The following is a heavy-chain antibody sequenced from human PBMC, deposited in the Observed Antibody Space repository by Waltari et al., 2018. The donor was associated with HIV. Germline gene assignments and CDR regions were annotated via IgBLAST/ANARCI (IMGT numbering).Heavy chain of an antibody. D-gene: IGHD3-22*01. V-gene: IGHV3-30*04. CDR2: ISYGGRNK. J-gene: IGHJ4*02. CDR3: ARDGHFYDSRPLDH. Sequence: LESGVAVVQPGGPLRLSCVASVFTFRPCAFHWVRQAPGKGLEWVALISYGGRNKVYADSVKGRFTISRDNSKNTLYLQMNSLRAEDTAVYYCARDGHFYDSRPLDHWGQGTLVTVSS. CDR1: VFTFRPCA.